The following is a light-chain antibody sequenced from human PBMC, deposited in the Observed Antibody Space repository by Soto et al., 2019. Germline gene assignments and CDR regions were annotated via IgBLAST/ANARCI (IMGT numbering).Light chain of an antibody. J-gene: IGLJ2*01. CDR2: GNS. Sequence: QAVVTQPPSVSGAPGQRVTISCTGSSSNIGAGYDVHWYQQLPGTAPKLLIYGNSNRPSGVPDRFSGSKSGTSASLAITGLQAEDEADYYCQSYDSSLSAREVFGGGTKLTVL. CDR1: SSNIGAGYD. V-gene: IGLV1-40*01. CDR3: QSYDSSLSAREV.